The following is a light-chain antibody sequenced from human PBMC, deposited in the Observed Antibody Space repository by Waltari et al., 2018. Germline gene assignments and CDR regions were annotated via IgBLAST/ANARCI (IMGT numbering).Light chain of an antibody. J-gene: IGLJ3*02. V-gene: IGLV5-37*01. CDR3: MFWPSNVWV. CDR2: YKSDSEK. Sequence: QPVLTQPPSSSASPGDSARLTCTLPSDINVDDFNLYWYQQKPGSPPRFLFSYKSDSEKAQGSGVPRRFSGSKDASVNAGILLISGLQSEEEADYYCMFWPSNVWVFGGGTKLTVL. CDR1: SDINVDDFN.